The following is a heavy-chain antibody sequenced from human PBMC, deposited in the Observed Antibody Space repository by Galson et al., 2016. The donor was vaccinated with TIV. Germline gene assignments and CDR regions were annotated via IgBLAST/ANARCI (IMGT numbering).Heavy chain of an antibody. CDR3: ARDLAKGWIVVAQGAFDI. CDR1: GFTFSSYS. J-gene: IGHJ3*02. CDR2: ISSSSSSI. Sequence: SLRLSCAASGFTFSSYSMNWVRQAPGKGLEWVSYISSSSSSIYYADSVKGRFTISLDNVKNSLYLQMNGLRAEDTAVYYCARDLAKGWIVVAQGAFDIWGQGTIVTVSS. V-gene: IGHV3-48*01. D-gene: IGHD3-22*01.